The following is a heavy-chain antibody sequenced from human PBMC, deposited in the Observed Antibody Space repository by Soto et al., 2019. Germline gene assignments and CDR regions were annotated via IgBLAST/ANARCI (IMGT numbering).Heavy chain of an antibody. Sequence: EVQLLESGGGLVQPGGSLRLSCAASGFTFSSYAMSWVRQAPGKGLEWVSAISGSGGSTYYADSVKGRFTISRDNSKNTLYLQMNSLRAEDTAVYYCAKPYYYGSGSYRGPATYYYGMDVWGQGTTVTVSS. J-gene: IGHJ6*02. V-gene: IGHV3-23*01. CDR3: AKPYYYGSGSYRGPATYYYGMDV. CDR2: ISGSGGST. CDR1: GFTFSSYA. D-gene: IGHD3-10*01.